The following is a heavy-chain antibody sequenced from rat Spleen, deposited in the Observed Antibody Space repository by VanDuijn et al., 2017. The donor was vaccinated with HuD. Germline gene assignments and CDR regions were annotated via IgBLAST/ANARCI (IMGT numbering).Heavy chain of an antibody. Sequence: EVQLVESGGGLVQPGRSLNLSCAASGFTFSDYYMAWVRQAPKKGLEWVASISYAGSNTYYGASVKGRFTISRDNAKSTLYLQRNSLRSEDTATYNRARPHSSLYVMDAWGRGASVTVSS. CDR3: ARPHSSLYVMDA. D-gene: IGHD1-2*01. J-gene: IGHJ4*01. V-gene: IGHV5-22*01. CDR2: ISYAGSNT. CDR1: GFTFSDYY.